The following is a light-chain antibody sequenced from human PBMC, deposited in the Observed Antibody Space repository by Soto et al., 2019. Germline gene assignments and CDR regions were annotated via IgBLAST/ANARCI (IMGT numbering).Light chain of an antibody. V-gene: IGKV3-20*01. J-gene: IGKJ1*01. Sequence: EIVLTQSPGTLSLSPGERATLSCRASQSVTSTHLAWYQQKPGQAPRLLIYAASSRATGIPDRFSGSGSGTSFTLTISRLEPEDVAVYYCQQYGSSPWTFGQGTKVEIK. CDR1: QSVTSTH. CDR2: AAS. CDR3: QQYGSSPWT.